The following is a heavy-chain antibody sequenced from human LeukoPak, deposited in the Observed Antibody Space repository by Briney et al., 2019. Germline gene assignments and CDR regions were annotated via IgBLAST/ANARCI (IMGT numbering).Heavy chain of an antibody. V-gene: IGHV3-30*18. D-gene: IGHD3-10*01. J-gene: IGHJ6*02. CDR1: GVTFSNYG. CDR3: AKDLISMVRGSPMDV. Sequence: GGSLRLSCAASGVTFSNYGMHWVRQAPGKGLEWVALITYDGYYKYYADSVNGRFTISRDNSKNMYLQMNSLRAEDTAVYYCAKDLISMVRGSPMDVWGQGTTVTVSS. CDR2: ITYDGYYK.